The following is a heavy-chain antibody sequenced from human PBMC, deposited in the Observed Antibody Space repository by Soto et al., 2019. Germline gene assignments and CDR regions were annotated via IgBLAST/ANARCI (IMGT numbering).Heavy chain of an antibody. V-gene: IGHV1-18*01. J-gene: IGHJ4*02. Sequence: GASVKVSCKASGYTFTSYGISWVRQAPGQGLEWMGWISAHNGVTYYAQKVQGRVTMTIDTSTSTVDMELRSLRSDDTALYYCARDRGNPGDPPLDYWGQGTLVTVSS. CDR1: GYTFTSYG. CDR2: ISAHNGVT. CDR3: ARDRGNPGDPPLDY.